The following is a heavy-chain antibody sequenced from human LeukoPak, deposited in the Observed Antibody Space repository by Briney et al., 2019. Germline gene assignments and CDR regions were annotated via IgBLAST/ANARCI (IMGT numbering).Heavy chain of an antibody. CDR3: ARYSSSWYEINYFDY. Sequence: ASETLSLTCTVSGGSISTYFWSWIRQPAGNGLEWIGRIYTSGSTNYNPSLKSRVTMSVDTSKNQFSLKLSSVTAADTAVYYCARYSSSWYEINYFDYWGQGTLVTVSS. J-gene: IGHJ4*02. CDR1: GGSISTYF. D-gene: IGHD6-13*01. V-gene: IGHV4-4*07. CDR2: IYTSGST.